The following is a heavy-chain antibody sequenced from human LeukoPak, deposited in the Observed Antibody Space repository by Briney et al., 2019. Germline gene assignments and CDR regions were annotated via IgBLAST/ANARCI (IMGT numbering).Heavy chain of an antibody. J-gene: IGHJ3*02. Sequence: PSETLSLTCAVSRYSISSSNWWGWIRQPPGKGLEWIGYIYYSGVTYYNPSLKSRVTMSVDTSKNQFSLKLSSVTAADTAVYYCARQGPGSGGNSDAFDIWGQGTMVTVSS. D-gene: IGHD2-15*01. V-gene: IGHV4-28*01. CDR3: ARQGPGSGGNSDAFDI. CDR1: RYSISSSNW. CDR2: IYYSGVT.